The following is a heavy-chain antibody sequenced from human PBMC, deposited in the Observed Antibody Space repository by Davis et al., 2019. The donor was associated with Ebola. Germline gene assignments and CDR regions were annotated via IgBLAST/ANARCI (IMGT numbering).Heavy chain of an antibody. V-gene: IGHV1-2*02. CDR1: GGTFSSYA. CDR3: ARIPDSGSYYDY. D-gene: IGHD1-26*01. J-gene: IGHJ4*02. CDR2: INPNSGGT. Sequence: ASVKVSCKASGGTFSSYAISWVRQAPGQGLEWMGWINPNSGGTNYAQKFQGRVTMTRDTSISTAYMELSRLRSDDTAVYYCARIPDSGSYYDYWGQGTLVTVSS.